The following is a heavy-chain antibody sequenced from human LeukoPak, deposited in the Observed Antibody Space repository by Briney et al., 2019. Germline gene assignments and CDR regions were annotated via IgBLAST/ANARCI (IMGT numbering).Heavy chain of an antibody. CDR3: ARVEMATTRDFDY. J-gene: IGHJ4*02. CDR2: ISSSSGTI. CDR1: GFTFNSYS. Sequence: PGGSLRLSCAASGFTFNSYSMNWVRQAPGKGLEWVSYISSSSGTIYYADSVKGRFTISRDNAKNSLYMQMNSLRDKDTAVYYCARVEMATTRDFDYWGQGTLVTVSS. V-gene: IGHV3-48*02. D-gene: IGHD5-24*01.